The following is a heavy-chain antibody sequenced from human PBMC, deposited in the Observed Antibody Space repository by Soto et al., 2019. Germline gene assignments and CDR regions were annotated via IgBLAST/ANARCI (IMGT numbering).Heavy chain of an antibody. D-gene: IGHD3-22*01. J-gene: IGHJ3*02. CDR3: ARDTGDYYDSSGTLNFDI. CDR1: GYTFTGYY. V-gene: IGHV1-2*02. CDR2: INPNSGGT. Sequence: ASVKVSCKASGYTFTGYYMHWVRQAPGQGLEWMGWINPNSGGTNYAQKFQGRVTMTRDTSISTAYMELSRLRSDDTAVYYCARDTGDYYDSSGTLNFDIWGQGTMVTVS.